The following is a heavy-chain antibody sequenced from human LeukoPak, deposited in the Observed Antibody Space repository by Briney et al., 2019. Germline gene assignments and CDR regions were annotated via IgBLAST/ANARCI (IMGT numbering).Heavy chain of an antibody. V-gene: IGHV1-2*02. CDR1: GYTFTGYY. CDR2: INLNSGGT. CDR3: ARGIEFTISNY. D-gene: IGHD2-2*01. J-gene: IGHJ4*02. Sequence: ASVKVSCKASGYTFTGYYMHWIRQAPGQGLEWMGWINLNSGGTNCVQKLQGRVTMTRDTSISTAYMELSSLRSDDTAVYYCARGIEFTISNYWGQGTLVTVSS.